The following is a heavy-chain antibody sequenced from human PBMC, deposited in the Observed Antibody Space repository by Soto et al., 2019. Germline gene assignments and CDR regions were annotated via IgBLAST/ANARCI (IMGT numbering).Heavy chain of an antibody. CDR1: GYTFTDYY. J-gene: IGHJ4*02. CDR3: ARVRTYYYGSGSAIYFDY. CDR2: INPKSGGT. V-gene: IGHV1-2*02. Sequence: ASVKVSCKASGYTFTDYYVHWLRQAPGQGLEWMGWINPKSGGTNYAQKFQGRVTMTRDTSISTAYMELSRLRSDDTAVYYCARVRTYYYGSGSAIYFDYWGQGTLVTVSS. D-gene: IGHD3-10*01.